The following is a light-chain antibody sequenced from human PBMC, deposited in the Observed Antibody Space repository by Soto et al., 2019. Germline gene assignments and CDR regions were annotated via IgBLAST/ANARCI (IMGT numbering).Light chain of an antibody. CDR2: DAS. CDR1: QSISRY. J-gene: IGKJ5*01. CDR3: QQGGNWPLT. V-gene: IGKV3-11*01. Sequence: TGLTQRLGTRSLCTGVKSTRSGRASQSISRYLTWYQQKPGQGPRLLIYDASSRASGIPARFSGRGSGTDFTLTISYLEPEDFAIYYCQQGGNWPLTFGQGTLLEIK.